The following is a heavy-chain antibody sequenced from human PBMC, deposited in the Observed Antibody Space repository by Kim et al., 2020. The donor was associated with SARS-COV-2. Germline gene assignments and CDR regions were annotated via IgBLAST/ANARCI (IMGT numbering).Heavy chain of an antibody. CDR2: IWYDGSNK. V-gene: IGHV3-33*08. D-gene: IGHD1-26*01. CDR3: ATEIVGASTFDY. Sequence: GGSLRLSCAASGFTFSSYGMHWVRQAPGKGLEWVAVIWYDGSNKYYADTVKGRFTISSDNSKNTLHLQMNMLSAEDTAVYYCATEIVGASTFDYWGQGTLVTVSS. CDR1: GFTFSSYG. J-gene: IGHJ4*02.